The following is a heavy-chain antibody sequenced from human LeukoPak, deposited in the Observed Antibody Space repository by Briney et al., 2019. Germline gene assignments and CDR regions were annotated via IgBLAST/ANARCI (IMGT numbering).Heavy chain of an antibody. CDR3: ARGVSSSSPLLFDY. D-gene: IGHD6-6*01. CDR1: GFTVSSSY. CDR2: IYSGGST. J-gene: IGHJ4*02. Sequence: PGGSLRLSCAASGFTVSSSYMSWVRQAPGKGLEWVSVIYSGGSTFYADSVKGRFTISRDNSKNTLHFQMNSLRAEDTAVYFCARGVSSSSPLLFDYWGQGTLVTVSS. V-gene: IGHV3-53*01.